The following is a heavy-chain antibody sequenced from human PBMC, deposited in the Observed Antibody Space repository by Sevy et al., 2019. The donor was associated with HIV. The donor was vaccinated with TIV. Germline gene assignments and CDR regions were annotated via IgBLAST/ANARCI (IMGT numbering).Heavy chain of an antibody. Sequence: GGSLRLSCAGSGFTFNSYDMHWVRQAPGKGLEWVAVISHDGNYKNYADSVKVRFTFSIDNFKNKLYLQMNSLRVDDTAVYFSASLFSFGGDGYCLDYWGQGALVTVSS. CDR2: ISHDGNYK. D-gene: IGHD2-21*02. CDR3: ASLFSFGGDGYCLDY. V-gene: IGHV3-30*04. J-gene: IGHJ4*02. CDR1: GFTFNSYD.